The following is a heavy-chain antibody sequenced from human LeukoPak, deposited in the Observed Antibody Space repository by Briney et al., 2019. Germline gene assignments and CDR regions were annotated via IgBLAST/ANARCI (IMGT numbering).Heavy chain of an antibody. Sequence: GGSLRLSCAASGFTFSSYGMHWVRQAPGEGLEWVAVISYDGSNKYYADSVKGRFTISRDNSKNTLYLQMNSLRAEDTAVYYCAKEVRSITMVRGTDYWGQGTLVTVSS. CDR1: GFTFSSYG. D-gene: IGHD3-10*01. CDR2: ISYDGSNK. CDR3: AKEVRSITMVRGTDY. V-gene: IGHV3-30*18. J-gene: IGHJ4*02.